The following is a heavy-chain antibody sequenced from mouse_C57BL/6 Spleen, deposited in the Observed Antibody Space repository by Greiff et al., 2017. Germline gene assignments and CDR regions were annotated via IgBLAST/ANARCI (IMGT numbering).Heavy chain of an antibody. CDR3: ARCPQLDYGSLAWFAY. D-gene: IGHD1-1*01. V-gene: IGHV1-81*01. Sequence: QVQLQQSGAELTRPGASVKLSCKASGYTFTSYGISWVKQRTGQGLEWIGEIYPRSGNTYYNEKFKGKATLTADKSSSTAYMELRSLTSEDSAVYFCARCPQLDYGSLAWFAYWGQGTLVTVSA. CDR1: GYTFTSYG. CDR2: IYPRSGNT. J-gene: IGHJ3*01.